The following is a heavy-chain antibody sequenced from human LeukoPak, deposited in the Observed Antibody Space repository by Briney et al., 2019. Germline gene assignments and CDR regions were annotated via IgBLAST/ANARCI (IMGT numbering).Heavy chain of an antibody. CDR1: GFTFSGSA. D-gene: IGHD5-24*01. CDR2: ISFSGGST. V-gene: IGHV3-23*01. J-gene: IGHJ3*01. CDR3: ARDIQLPT. Sequence: GGSLRLSCAASGFTFSGSAMSWVRQAPGKGLEWVSLISFSGGSTYYADSVKGRFTISRDNSKDTLYLQMNSLRAEDTAVYYCARDIQLPTWGLGTMVTVSS.